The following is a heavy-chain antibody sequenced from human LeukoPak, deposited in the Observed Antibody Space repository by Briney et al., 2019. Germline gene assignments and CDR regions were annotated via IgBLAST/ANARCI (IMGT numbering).Heavy chain of an antibody. CDR3: ARHIYGDY. V-gene: IGHV3-48*03. CDR2: ISSSGSIT. J-gene: IGHJ4*02. D-gene: IGHD5-18*01. Sequence: GSLVLSCAASGFTFSSYEMKWVRQAPGKGLEWVSYISSSGSITYYADSVKGRFTVSRDNAKNSLYLQMTSLRAADTAVYYCARHIYGDYWGQGTLVTVDS. CDR1: GFTFSSYE.